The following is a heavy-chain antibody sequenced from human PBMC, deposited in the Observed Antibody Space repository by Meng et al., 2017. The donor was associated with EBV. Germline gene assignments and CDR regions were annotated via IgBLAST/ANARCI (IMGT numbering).Heavy chain of an antibody. Sequence: QNPLKESGPTLVKPTQTLTLTCTFSGFSRSTRGVGVGWIRQPPGKALEWLALIYWDDDKRYSPSLKSRLTITKDTSKNQVVLTMTNMDPVDAATYYCAHIIAARPFDYWGQGTLVTVSS. CDR3: AHIIAARPFDY. CDR2: IYWDDDK. CDR1: GFSRSTRGVG. V-gene: IGHV2-5*02. J-gene: IGHJ4*02. D-gene: IGHD6-6*01.